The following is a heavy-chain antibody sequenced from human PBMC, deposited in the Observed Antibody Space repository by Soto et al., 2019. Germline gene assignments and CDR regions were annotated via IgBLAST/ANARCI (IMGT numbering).Heavy chain of an antibody. V-gene: IGHV3-33*01. CDR1: GFTFSSYG. D-gene: IGHD3-10*01. CDR2: IWYDGSNK. J-gene: IGHJ4*02. CDR3: ARELITMVRGFDLGY. Sequence: QVQLVESGGGVVQPGRSLRLSCAASGFTFSSYGMHWVRQAPGKGLEWVAVIWYDGSNKYYADSVKGRFTISRDNSKSTLHLQMNSLRAEDTAVYYCARELITMVRGFDLGYWGQGPLVTVSS.